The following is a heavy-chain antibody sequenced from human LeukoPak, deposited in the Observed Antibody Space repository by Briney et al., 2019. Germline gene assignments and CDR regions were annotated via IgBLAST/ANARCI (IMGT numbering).Heavy chain of an antibody. D-gene: IGHD3-22*01. CDR3: TREDYYDSSGYYGDY. CDR1: GFTFSSYE. Sequence: GGSLRLSCAASGFTFSSYEMNWVRKAPGKGLEWVSYISSSGSTTYYADSVKGRFTISRDNSKNTLYLQMNSLKTEDTAVYYCTREDYYDSSGYYGDYWGQGTLVTVSS. J-gene: IGHJ4*02. V-gene: IGHV3-48*03. CDR2: ISSSGSTT.